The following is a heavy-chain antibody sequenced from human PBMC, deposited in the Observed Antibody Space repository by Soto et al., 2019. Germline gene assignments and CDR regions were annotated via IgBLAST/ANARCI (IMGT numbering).Heavy chain of an antibody. CDR3: ARDREVAARRNYYYYYGMDV. J-gene: IGHJ6*02. V-gene: IGHV1-46*01. D-gene: IGHD2-15*01. CDR1: GYTFTSYY. CDR2: INPSGGST. Sequence: ASVKVSCKASGYTFTSYYMHWVRQAPGQGLEWMGIINPSGGSTNYAQKFQGRVTMTRDTSISTAYMELSRLRSDDTAVYYCARDREVAARRNYYYYYGMDVWGQGTTVTVSS.